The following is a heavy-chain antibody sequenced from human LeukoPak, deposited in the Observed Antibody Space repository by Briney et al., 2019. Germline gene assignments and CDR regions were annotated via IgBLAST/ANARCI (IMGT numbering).Heavy chain of an antibody. V-gene: IGHV3-23*01. CDR2: ISGSGANT. J-gene: IGHJ3*02. D-gene: IGHD5-18*01. CDR1: GFTFSTYA. Sequence: GGSLRLSRAASGFTFSTYAVTWVRQAPGKGLEWVSAISGSGANTYYADSVKGRFTISRDNSKNALYLQMKSLRAEDTAVYYCAKDRAIHLVPYYLVPDIWGQGTMVTVSS. CDR3: AKDRAIHLVPYYLVPDI.